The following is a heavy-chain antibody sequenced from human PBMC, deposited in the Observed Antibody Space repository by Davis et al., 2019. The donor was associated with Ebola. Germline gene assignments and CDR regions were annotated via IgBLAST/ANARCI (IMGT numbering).Heavy chain of an antibody. CDR2: ISSSSSYI. CDR3: ARFSRGELENY. J-gene: IGHJ4*02. V-gene: IGHV3-21*06. Sequence: GGSLRLSCAASGFTFSSYSMNWVRQAPGKGLEWVSSISSSSSYIYYADSVKGRFTISRDNAKNSLYLQMNSLRVEDTGVYYCARFSRGELENYWGQGTLVTVSS. CDR1: GFTFSSYS. D-gene: IGHD3-10*01.